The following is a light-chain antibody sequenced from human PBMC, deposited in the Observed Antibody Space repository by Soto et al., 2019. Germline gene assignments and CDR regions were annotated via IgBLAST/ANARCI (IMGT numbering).Light chain of an antibody. V-gene: IGLV3-1*01. CDR1: KLGDKY. CDR3: QAWDSSTAVV. CDR2: QDS. Sequence: SYELTQPPSVSVSPGQTASITCSGAKLGDKYACWYQQKPGQSPVLVIYQDSKRPSGIPERFSGSNSGNTATLTISGTQAMDEADYYCQAWDSSTAVVFGGGTKGTVL. J-gene: IGLJ2*01.